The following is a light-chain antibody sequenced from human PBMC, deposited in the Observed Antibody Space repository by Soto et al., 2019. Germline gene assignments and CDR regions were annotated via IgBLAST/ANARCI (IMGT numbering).Light chain of an antibody. Sequence: DIQMTQSPSSLSASVGDRVTITCRASQDISNFLAWFQQKPGKAPKSLISAASSLQSGVPSKFSGSGSGTDFTLTINSLQPEDAATYYCQQYMRYPVTFGQGTRLEI. CDR3: QQYMRYPVT. CDR2: AAS. J-gene: IGKJ5*01. V-gene: IGKV1-16*02. CDR1: QDISNF.